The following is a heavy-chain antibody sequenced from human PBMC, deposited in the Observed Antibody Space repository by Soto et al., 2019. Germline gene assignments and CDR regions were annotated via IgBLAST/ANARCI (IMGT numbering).Heavy chain of an antibody. CDR1: GFTFSNYW. CDR2: ISGSGGST. Sequence: PGGALRLSCAASGFTFSNYWMSWVRQAPGKGLEWVSAISGSGGSTYYADSVKGRFTISRDNSKNTLYLQMNSLRAEDTAVYYCAKFLWFGELSHPFDYWGQGTLVTVSS. V-gene: IGHV3-23*01. CDR3: AKFLWFGELSHPFDY. J-gene: IGHJ4*02. D-gene: IGHD3-10*01.